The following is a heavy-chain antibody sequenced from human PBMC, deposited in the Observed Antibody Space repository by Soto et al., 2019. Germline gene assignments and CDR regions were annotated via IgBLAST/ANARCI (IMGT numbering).Heavy chain of an antibody. Sequence: PGGSLRLSCAASGFTFSSYSMNWVRQAPGKGLEWVSSISSSSSYIYYADSVKGRFTISRDNAKNSPYLQMNSLRAEDTAVYYCARDRGQLARYWGQGTLVTVSS. V-gene: IGHV3-21*01. CDR1: GFTFSSYS. J-gene: IGHJ4*02. CDR3: ARDRGQLARY. D-gene: IGHD6-6*01. CDR2: ISSSSSYI.